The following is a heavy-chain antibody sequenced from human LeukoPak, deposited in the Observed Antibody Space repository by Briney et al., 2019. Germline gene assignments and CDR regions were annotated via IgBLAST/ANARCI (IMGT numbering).Heavy chain of an antibody. Sequence: GESLKISCKGSGYGFTSYWIGWVRQMPGKGLEWMGIIYPGDSDTRYSPSFQGQVTISADKSISTAYLQWSSLKASDTAMYYCALTRQGVTYGDGYWYFDLWGRGTLVTVSS. D-gene: IGHD4-17*01. CDR2: IYPGDSDT. CDR1: GYGFTSYW. V-gene: IGHV5-51*01. CDR3: ALTRQGVTYGDGYWYFDL. J-gene: IGHJ2*01.